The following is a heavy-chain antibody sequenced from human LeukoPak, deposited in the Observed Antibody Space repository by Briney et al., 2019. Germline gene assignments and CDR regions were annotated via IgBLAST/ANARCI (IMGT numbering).Heavy chain of an antibody. V-gene: IGHV4-34*01. CDR1: GGSFSDYY. CDR2: INHSGST. D-gene: IGHD6-13*01. CDR3: ARGAAATY. J-gene: IGHJ4*02. Sequence: SETLSLTCAVYGGSFSDYYWSWIRQSPGKGLEWIGEINHSGSTNYNPSLKSRVTISVDASKKQFSLKVRSGTAADTAMYYCARGAAATYWGQGTLVTVSS.